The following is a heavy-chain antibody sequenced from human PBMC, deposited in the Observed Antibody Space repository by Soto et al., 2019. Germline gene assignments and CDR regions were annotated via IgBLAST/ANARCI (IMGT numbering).Heavy chain of an antibody. CDR2: ISYDGSNK. Sequence: PGGSLRLSCAASGFTFSSYGMHWVRQAPGKGLEWVAVISYDGSNKYYADSVKGRFTISRDNSKNTLYLQMNSLRAEDPAVYYCAKDLVSLACCYASRDFWGQETLVTLSS. J-gene: IGHJ4*02. D-gene: IGHD3-22*01. CDR1: GFTFSSYG. CDR3: AKDLVSLACCYASRDF. V-gene: IGHV3-30*18.